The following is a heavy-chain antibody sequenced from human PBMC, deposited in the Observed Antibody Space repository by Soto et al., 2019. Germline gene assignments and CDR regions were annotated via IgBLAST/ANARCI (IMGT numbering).Heavy chain of an antibody. V-gene: IGHV3-23*01. J-gene: IGHJ4*02. CDR2: IGGSGGST. CDR3: AKADYSYSWAPGDY. D-gene: IGHD6-13*01. Sequence: EVQLLESGGGLVQPGGSLRLSCVASGLTFSSYALSWVRQAPGKGLEWVSSIGGSGGSTYYADSVKGRFTISRDNSKNTLYLQMNSLRVEDTALYYCAKADYSYSWAPGDYWGQGTLVTVSS. CDR1: GLTFSSYA.